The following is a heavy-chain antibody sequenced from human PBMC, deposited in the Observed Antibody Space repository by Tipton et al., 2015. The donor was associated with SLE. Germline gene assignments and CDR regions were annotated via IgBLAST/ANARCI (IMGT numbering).Heavy chain of an antibody. V-gene: IGHV4-39*06. CDR3: ARDSSGWPSSDAFDI. CDR1: GGSISSSSYY. J-gene: IGHJ3*02. Sequence: TLSLTCTVSGGSISSSSYYWGWIRQPPGKGLEWIGTNDYSGNTYYNPSLRSRVSISVDTSKNQFPLKLTSVTAADTAVYYCARDSSGWPSSDAFDIWGQGTMVTASS. CDR2: NDYSGNT. D-gene: IGHD6-19*01.